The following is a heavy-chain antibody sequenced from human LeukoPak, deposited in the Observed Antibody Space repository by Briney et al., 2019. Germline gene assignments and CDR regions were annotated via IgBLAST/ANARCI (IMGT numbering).Heavy chain of an antibody. J-gene: IGHJ5*02. CDR2: ILPIFGTA. D-gene: IGHD3-22*01. Sequence: SVKVSCTAXGGTFSIYAISWVRQGPGQGGEGMGGILPIFGTANYAQKFQARVTITADESTSTAYMELSSLRSEDTAVYYCARKTYYYDSSGYRFDPWGQGTLVTVSS. V-gene: IGHV1-69*13. CDR1: GGTFSIYA. CDR3: ARKTYYYDSSGYRFDP.